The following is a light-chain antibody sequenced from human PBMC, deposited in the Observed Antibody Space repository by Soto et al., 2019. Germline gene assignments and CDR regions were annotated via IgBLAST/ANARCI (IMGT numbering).Light chain of an antibody. CDR2: NAS. CDR1: QNIDDW. J-gene: IGKJ5*01. V-gene: IGKV1-5*03. Sequence: DIQMTQSPSALSTSVGDRVTITCRASQNIDDWLAWYQQKPGKAPKLLIYNASALQSGVPSRFSGSGSGTEFTLTISSLQPDDFATYYCQQYYIYITFGQGTRLDIK. CDR3: QQYYIYIT.